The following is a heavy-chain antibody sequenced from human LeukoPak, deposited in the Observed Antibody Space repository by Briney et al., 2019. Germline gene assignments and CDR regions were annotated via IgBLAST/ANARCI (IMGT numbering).Heavy chain of an antibody. Sequence: ASVKVSCKASGYTFTSYYMHWVRQAPGQGLEWVGRINPVNGGTDYAQNFQGRVTMTRDTSISTAYMELSRLRSDDTAVYYCARDLGWDIVVVPAALDGRNWFDPWGQGTLVTVSS. CDR3: ARDLGWDIVVVPAALDGRNWFDP. J-gene: IGHJ5*02. CDR1: GYTFTSYY. V-gene: IGHV1-2*06. CDR2: INPVNGGT. D-gene: IGHD2-2*01.